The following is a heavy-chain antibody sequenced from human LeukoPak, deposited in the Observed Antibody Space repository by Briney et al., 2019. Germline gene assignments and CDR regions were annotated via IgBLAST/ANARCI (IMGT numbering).Heavy chain of an antibody. CDR1: GYTFTSYG. V-gene: IGHV1-8*02. J-gene: IGHJ6*03. Sequence: GASVKVSCKASGYTFTSYGISWVRQATGQGLEWMGWMNPNSGNTGYAQKFQGRVTMTRNTSISTAYMELSSLRSEDTAVYYCARTRGYSSGWYSYYYYMDVWGKGTTVTISS. CDR3: ARTRGYSSGWYSYYYYMDV. D-gene: IGHD6-19*01. CDR2: MNPNSGNT.